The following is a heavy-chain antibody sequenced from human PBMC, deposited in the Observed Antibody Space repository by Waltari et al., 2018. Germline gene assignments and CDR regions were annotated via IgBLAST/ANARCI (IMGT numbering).Heavy chain of an antibody. J-gene: IGHJ4*02. Sequence: EVQLVESGGDLVQPGGSLRLSCTPSGFSFSSYWLSWVRQAPGKGPEWVANIKEDGSAKYYVDSVKGRFTISRDNAKNSLYLQMNNLRVEDTALYYCVGTPHWYYFDYWGPGTLVTVSS. D-gene: IGHD2-8*02. V-gene: IGHV3-7*01. CDR1: GFSFSSYW. CDR3: VGTPHWYYFDY. CDR2: IKEDGSAK.